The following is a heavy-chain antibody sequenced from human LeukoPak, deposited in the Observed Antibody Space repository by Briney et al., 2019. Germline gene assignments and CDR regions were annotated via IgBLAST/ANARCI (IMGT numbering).Heavy chain of an antibody. CDR2: IKQDGSEK. CDR3: ARDRYCTNGVCYTGYFDY. V-gene: IGHV3-7*01. J-gene: IGHJ4*02. Sequence: PGGSLRLSCAASGFTFSSYWMSWVRQAPRKGLEWVANIKQDGSEKYYVDSVKGRFTISRDNAKNSLYLQMSSLRAEDTAVYYCARDRYCTNGVCYTGYFDYWGQGTLVTVSS. CDR1: GFTFSSYW. D-gene: IGHD2-8*01.